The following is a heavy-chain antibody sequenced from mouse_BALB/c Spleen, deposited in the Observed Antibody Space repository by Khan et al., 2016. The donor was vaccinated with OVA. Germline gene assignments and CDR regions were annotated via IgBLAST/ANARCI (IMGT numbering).Heavy chain of an antibody. CDR1: GFSLTGYG. D-gene: IGHD2-10*01. V-gene: IGHV2-6-7*01. Sequence: QVQLKESGPGLVAPSQSLSITCTVSGFSLTGYGVNWVRQPPGKGLEWLGMIWGDGSTDYNSALKSRLSISKDNSKSQVFLKMNSLHNDDTARYKSGMAYYGNYREAMDYWGQGTSVTVSS. J-gene: IGHJ4*01. CDR2: IWGDGST. CDR3: GMAYYGNYREAMDY.